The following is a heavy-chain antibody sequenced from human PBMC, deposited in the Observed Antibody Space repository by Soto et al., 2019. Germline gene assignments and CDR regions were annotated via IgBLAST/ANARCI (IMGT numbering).Heavy chain of an antibody. V-gene: IGHV3-21*01. J-gene: IGHJ6*02. D-gene: IGHD3-10*01. CDR1: GFTFSSYS. Sequence: GGSLRLSCAASGFTFSSYSMNWVRQAPGKGLEWVSSISSSSSYIYYADSVKGRFTISRDNAKNSLYLQMNSLRAEDTAVYYCARDRWEGGYGSGGSPYYYYGMDVWGQGTTVTVSS. CDR2: ISSSSSYI. CDR3: ARDRWEGGYGSGGSPYYYYGMDV.